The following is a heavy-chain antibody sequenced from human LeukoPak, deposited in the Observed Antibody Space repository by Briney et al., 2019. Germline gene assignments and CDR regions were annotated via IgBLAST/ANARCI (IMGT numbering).Heavy chain of an antibody. D-gene: IGHD1-14*01. CDR3: ARARIDY. V-gene: IGHV3-7*04. CDR1: GFTFSSYW. CDR2: IKDDGSEK. Sequence: GGSLRLSCVGSGFTFSSYWMTWVRQAPGKGLEWVANIKDDGSEKYSVDSVKGRVTISRDNAKNLLYLQMSSLRAEDTAVYYCARARIDYWGQGSLVIVSS. J-gene: IGHJ4*02.